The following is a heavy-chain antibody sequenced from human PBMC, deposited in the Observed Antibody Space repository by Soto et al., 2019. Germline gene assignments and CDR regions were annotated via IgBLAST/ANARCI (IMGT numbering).Heavy chain of an antibody. Sequence: ESGGGVVQPGRSLRLSCAASGFTFSNHGMHWVRQAPCKGLEWVTVIWYDGTNRFYADSVKGRFTISRDISDNTVFLQMTSLRAEDTAVYYCARESSSGRRDRIDYWGQGTLVTVSS. CDR3: ARESSSGRRDRIDY. J-gene: IGHJ4*02. CDR1: GFTFSNHG. D-gene: IGHD6-19*01. CDR2: IWYDGTNR. V-gene: IGHV3-33*01.